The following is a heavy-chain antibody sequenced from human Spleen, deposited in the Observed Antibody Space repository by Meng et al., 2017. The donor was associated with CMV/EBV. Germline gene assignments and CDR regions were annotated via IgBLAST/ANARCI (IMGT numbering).Heavy chain of an antibody. CDR3: ARAGAAVTTNFDF. CDR2: MNPNSDHT. D-gene: IGHD4-17*01. CDR1: GYSFTSYD. J-gene: IGHJ4*02. Sequence: QVQLVQSGAEVKKPGASVKVSCKASGYSFTSYDINWVRQATGQGLEWMGGMNPNSDHTGYAQKFQGRVTVTADTFTKTAYMEMRSLRSDDSAIYYCARAGAAVTTNFDFWGQGTLVTVSS. V-gene: IGHV1-8*01.